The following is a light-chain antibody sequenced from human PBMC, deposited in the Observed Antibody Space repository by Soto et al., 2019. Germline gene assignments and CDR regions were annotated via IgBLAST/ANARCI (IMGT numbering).Light chain of an antibody. CDR2: TDN. CDR3: AAWDGSLNAYV. V-gene: IGLV1-44*01. J-gene: IGLJ1*01. Sequence: QSVLTQPPSASGTPGQRVTISCSGSSSNIGSNAVNWYQQFPGTAPKLLIYTDNQLPSGVPDRFSGSKSGTSASLAISGLQSEDEADYFCAAWDGSLNAYVFGTGTKVTVL. CDR1: SSNIGSNA.